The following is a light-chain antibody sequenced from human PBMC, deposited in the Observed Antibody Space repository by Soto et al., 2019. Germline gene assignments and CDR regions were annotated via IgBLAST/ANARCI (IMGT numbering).Light chain of an antibody. CDR1: SSDVGDYKF. V-gene: IGLV2-14*03. CDR3: TSYTSGRTAYV. J-gene: IGLJ1*01. CDR2: DVT. Sequence: QSVLTQPASVSGSPGQSITISCSGTSSDVGDYKFVSWYQQHPGKAPKLIIYDVTNRPSGVSNRFSGSKSGNTASLTISGLQAEDEADYYCTSYTSGRTAYVFGTGTKVTV.